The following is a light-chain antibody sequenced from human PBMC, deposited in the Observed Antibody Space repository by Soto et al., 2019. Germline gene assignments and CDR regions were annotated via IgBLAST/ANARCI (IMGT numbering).Light chain of an antibody. V-gene: IGLV2-14*01. Sequence: QSVLTQPASVSGSPGQSITISCTGTSSDIGGYNYVSWHQQHPGKAPKLMIYDVSNRPSGVSNRFSGSKSGNTASLTISGLQAEDEADYYCSSYTRSSSVVFGGGTQLTVL. J-gene: IGLJ3*02. CDR3: SSYTRSSSVV. CDR1: SSDIGGYNY. CDR2: DVS.